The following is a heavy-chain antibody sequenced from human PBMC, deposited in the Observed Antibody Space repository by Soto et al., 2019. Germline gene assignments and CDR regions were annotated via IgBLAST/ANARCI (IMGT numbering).Heavy chain of an antibody. CDR2: IYWDGEK. J-gene: IGHJ5*02. CDR1: GFSLSTTGMG. CDR3: AHRPWYAFEP. V-gene: IGHV2-5*02. Sequence: QITLKESGPTLVKPTQTLTLTCTFSGFSLSTTGMGVGWIRQPPGKALEWLALIYWDGEKRYSPSLKSRLTIPKDTFKNQVVLTMTNMDPVDTATYYCAHRPWYAFEPWCQGILVTVSS. D-gene: IGHD6-13*01.